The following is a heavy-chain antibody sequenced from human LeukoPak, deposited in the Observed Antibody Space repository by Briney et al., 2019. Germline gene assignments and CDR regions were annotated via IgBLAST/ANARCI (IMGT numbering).Heavy chain of an antibody. V-gene: IGHV3-23*01. D-gene: IGHD1-26*01. CDR3: ARPHSGSYNYETQNDY. Sequence: QSGGSLRLSCAASGFTFSSYAMSWVRQAPGKGLEWVSAISGSGGSTYYVDSVKGRFTISRDNSKNTLYLQMNSLRAEDTAVYYCARPHSGSYNYETQNDYWGQGTLVTVSS. J-gene: IGHJ4*02. CDR1: GFTFSSYA. CDR2: ISGSGGST.